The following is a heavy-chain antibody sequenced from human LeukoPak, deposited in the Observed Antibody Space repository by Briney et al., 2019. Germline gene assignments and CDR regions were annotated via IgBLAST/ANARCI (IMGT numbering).Heavy chain of an antibody. V-gene: IGHV4-38-2*02. D-gene: IGHD2-2*01. J-gene: IGHJ5*02. Sequence: SETLSLTCTVSGYSISNGYYWGWIRQPPGRGLEWIGSINQSGSTYYNPSLKSRVTISVDTSKNQFSLKLNSVTAADTAVYYCARDLGPAALTLNWFDPWGQGTLVTVSS. CDR3: ARDLGPAALTLNWFDP. CDR2: INQSGST. CDR1: GYSISNGYY.